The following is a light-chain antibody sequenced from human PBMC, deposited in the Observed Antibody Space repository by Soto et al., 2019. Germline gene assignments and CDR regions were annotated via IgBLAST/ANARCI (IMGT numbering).Light chain of an antibody. CDR3: CSYAGSHSLYF. CDR2: DVS. Sequence: QSVLTQPRSVSGSPGQSVTISCTGTSSDVGGYNYVSWYQQHPGKAPKLMIYDVSKRPSGVPDRFSGSKSGNTASLTISGLQAEDEADYYCCSYAGSHSLYFVGTGTKLTVL. J-gene: IGLJ1*01. CDR1: SSDVGGYNY. V-gene: IGLV2-11*02.